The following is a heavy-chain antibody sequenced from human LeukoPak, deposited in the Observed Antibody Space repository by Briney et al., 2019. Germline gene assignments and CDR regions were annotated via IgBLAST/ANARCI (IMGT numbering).Heavy chain of an antibody. J-gene: IGHJ4*02. V-gene: IGHV3-53*04. CDR1: GFTVSTSY. CDR2: IYGGGDT. Sequence: GGSLRLSCAASGFTVSTSYMTWVRQAPGKGLEWFSIIYGGGDTYYADSVKGRFTISRHDFENTLYLQMNSLRPEDTAVYYCARVGVGTVAGNYFDDWGQGTLVTVSS. CDR3: ARVGVGTVAGNYFDD. D-gene: IGHD6-19*01.